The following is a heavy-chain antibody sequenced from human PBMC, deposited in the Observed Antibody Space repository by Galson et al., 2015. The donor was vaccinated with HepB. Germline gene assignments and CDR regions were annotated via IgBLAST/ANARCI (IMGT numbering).Heavy chain of an antibody. D-gene: IGHD3-22*01. J-gene: IGHJ3*02. CDR2: ISGSGSST. CDR1: GFTFSSYA. V-gene: IGHV3-23*01. CDR3: AKGKTYYYDSSGYDI. Sequence: SLRLSCAASGFTFSSYAMSWVRQAPGKGLEWVSAISGSGSSTYYADSVKGRFTISRDNSKNTLYLQMNSLRAEDTAVYYCAKGKTYYYDSSGYDIWGQGTMVTVSS.